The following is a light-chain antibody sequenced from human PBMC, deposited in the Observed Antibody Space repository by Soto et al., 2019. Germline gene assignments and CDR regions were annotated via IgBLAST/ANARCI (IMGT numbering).Light chain of an antibody. CDR3: QQRSNWPPT. Sequence: EIVFTQSPATLSLSPGERATLSCRASQSISSYLAWYQQKPGQAPRLLIFDASNRATGIPARFSGVGTGTYFSLTISSLEPEDFAVYYCQQRSNWPPTFGGGTKVEIK. V-gene: IGKV3-11*01. CDR1: QSISSY. CDR2: DAS. J-gene: IGKJ4*01.